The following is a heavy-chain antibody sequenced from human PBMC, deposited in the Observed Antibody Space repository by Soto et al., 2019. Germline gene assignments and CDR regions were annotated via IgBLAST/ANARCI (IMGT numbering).Heavy chain of an antibody. CDR3: AADPGTSYYYYYDMDV. Sequence: SVKVSCKASGFTFTSSAVQWVRQARGQRLEWIGWIVVGSGNTNYAQKFQERVTITRDMSTSTAYMELSSLRSEDTAVYYCAADPGTSYYYYYDMDVRGQGTTVTVSS. V-gene: IGHV1-58*01. D-gene: IGHD1-7*01. CDR1: GFTFTSSA. J-gene: IGHJ6*02. CDR2: IVVGSGNT.